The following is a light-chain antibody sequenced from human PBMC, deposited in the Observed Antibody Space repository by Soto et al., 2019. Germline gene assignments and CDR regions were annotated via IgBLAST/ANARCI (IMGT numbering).Light chain of an antibody. V-gene: IGKV3-20*01. CDR1: QSVSSSS. J-gene: IGKJ3*01. CDR2: GTS. CDR3: PRYGTQPRST. Sequence: ETFLTQSPETLSLSPGGRATLSCGASQSVSSSSVAWYQQKPGLATRLLIYGTSSRATGIPDRCSGSGSGTDFTLTISRLEPEDFAVYCCPRYGTQPRSTVGPG.